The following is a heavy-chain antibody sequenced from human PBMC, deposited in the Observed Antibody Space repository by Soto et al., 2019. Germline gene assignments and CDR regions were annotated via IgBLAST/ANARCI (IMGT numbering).Heavy chain of an antibody. CDR3: ARMGGYSYSYRVNYYYYGMDV. J-gene: IGHJ6*02. CDR1: GGSFSGYY. V-gene: IGHV4-34*01. CDR2: INHSGST. D-gene: IGHD5-18*01. Sequence: PSETLSLTCAVYGGSFSGYYWSWIRQPPGKGLEWIGEINHSGSTNYNPSLKSRVTISVDTSKNQFSLKLSSVTAADTAVYYCARMGGYSYSYRVNYYYYGMDVWGQGTTVTVSS.